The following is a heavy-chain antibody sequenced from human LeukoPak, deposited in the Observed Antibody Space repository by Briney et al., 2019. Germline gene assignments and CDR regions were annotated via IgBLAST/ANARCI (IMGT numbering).Heavy chain of an antibody. J-gene: IGHJ4*02. CDR3: AKTVRGESDY. CDR1: GFIFSNYA. D-gene: IGHD3-10*01. CDR2: IGSSSSPI. V-gene: IGHV3-48*01. Sequence: GGSLRLSCATSGFIFSNYAVNWVRQAPGKGLEWVSYIGSSSSPIYYADSVKGRFTISRDNAKNSLYLQMNSLRAEDTAVYYCAKTVRGESDYWGQGTLVTVSS.